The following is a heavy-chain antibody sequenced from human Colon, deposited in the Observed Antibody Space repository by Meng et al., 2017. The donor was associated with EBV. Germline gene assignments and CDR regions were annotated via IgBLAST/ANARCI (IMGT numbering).Heavy chain of an antibody. J-gene: IGHJ4*02. V-gene: IGHV4-34*01. CDR3: ARRLAALDD. Sequence: QVQLQQLGAGLLKPSXTLSLSCAVYGGSFRGYYWTWIRQPPGKGLEWVAEINYSGNTNYSPSLKSRVTISIDTSKNQFSLKLSSVTAADTAIYYCARRLAALDDWGQGTLVTVSS. CDR2: INYSGNT. D-gene: IGHD6-19*01. CDR1: GGSFRGYY.